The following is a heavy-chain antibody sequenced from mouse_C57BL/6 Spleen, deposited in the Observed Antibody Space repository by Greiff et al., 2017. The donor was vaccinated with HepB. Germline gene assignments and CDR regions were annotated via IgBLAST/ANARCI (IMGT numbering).Heavy chain of an antibody. CDR1: GFTFSDYG. V-gene: IGHV5-17*01. CDR3: ARERLRRGGY. J-gene: IGHJ4*01. D-gene: IGHD2-4*01. CDR2: ISSGSSTI. Sequence: DVMLVESGGGLVKPGGSLKLSCAASGFTFSDYGMHWVRQAPEKGLEWVAYISSGSSTIYYADTVKGRFTISRDNAKNTLFLQMTSLRSEDTAIYYGARERLRRGGYWGQGTSVTVSS.